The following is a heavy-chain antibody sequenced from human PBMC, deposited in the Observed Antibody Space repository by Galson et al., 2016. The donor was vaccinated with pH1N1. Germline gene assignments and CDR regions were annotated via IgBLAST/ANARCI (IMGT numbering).Heavy chain of an antibody. CDR2: TSYDGSNK. V-gene: IGHV3-30-3*01. CDR1: GFTFSTYA. Sequence: SLRLSCAASGFTFSTYAMHWVRQAPGKGLEWVALTSYDGSNKYYADSVKGRFTISRDNSKNTPYLEMNSLRAEDTAVYYCARERPYSSGWVYYYGMDVWGQGTTVTVSS. J-gene: IGHJ6*02. D-gene: IGHD6-19*01. CDR3: ARERPYSSGWVYYYGMDV.